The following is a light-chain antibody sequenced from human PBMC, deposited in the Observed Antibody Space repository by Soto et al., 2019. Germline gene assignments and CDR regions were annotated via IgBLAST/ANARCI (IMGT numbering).Light chain of an antibody. Sequence: DIQMTQSPSSLSASVGDRVTITCRASQSIRSYLNWYQQKPGKAPKLLIYKASSLESGVPSRFSGSGSGTDFTLTISRLEPEDFAVYYCQQYGYSPITFGQGTRLEI. CDR2: KAS. V-gene: IGKV1-39*01. CDR1: QSIRSY. CDR3: QQYGYSPIT. J-gene: IGKJ5*01.